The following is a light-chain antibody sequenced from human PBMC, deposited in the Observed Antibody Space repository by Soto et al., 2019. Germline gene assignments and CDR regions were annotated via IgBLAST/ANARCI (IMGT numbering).Light chain of an antibody. CDR3: QVWDSSSDHYVV. J-gene: IGLJ2*01. CDR1: NIGSKS. CDR2: YDS. Sequence: SYKLTQPPSVSVAPGKTARITCGGNNIGSKSVHWYQQKPGQAPVLVIYYDSDRPSGIPERFSGSNSGNTATLTISRVEAGDEADYYCQVWDSSSDHYVVFGGGTKVTVL. V-gene: IGLV3-21*04.